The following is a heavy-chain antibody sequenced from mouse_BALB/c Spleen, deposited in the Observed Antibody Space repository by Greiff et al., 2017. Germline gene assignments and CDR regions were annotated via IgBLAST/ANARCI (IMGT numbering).Heavy chain of an antibody. CDR2: INPSNGRT. Sequence: VQLQQPGAELVKPGASVKLSCKASGYTFTSYWMHWVKQRPGQGLEWIGEINPSNGRTNYNEKFKSKATLTVDKSSSTAYMQLSSLTSEDSAVYYCTRWGYDEAMDYWGQGTSVTVSS. CDR3: TRWGYDEAMDY. V-gene: IGHV1S81*02. D-gene: IGHD2-14*01. CDR1: GYTFTSYW. J-gene: IGHJ4*01.